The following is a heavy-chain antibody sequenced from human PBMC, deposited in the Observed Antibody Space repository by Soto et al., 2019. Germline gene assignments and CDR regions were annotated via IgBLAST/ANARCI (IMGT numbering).Heavy chain of an antibody. CDR3: ARGRSLKWNWFDR. V-gene: IGHV1-2*02. J-gene: IGHJ5*02. D-gene: IGHD2-15*01. CDR1: GYVFTGFY. CDR2: IFPNSGAT. Sequence: ASVKVSCKVSGYVFTGFYLHWVRQAPGQGLEWMGWIFPNSGATNYAQKFQGRVNLTRDTSLSTGYMDLTRLTSDDTAVYYCARGRSLKWNWFDRWGQGTLVTVSS.